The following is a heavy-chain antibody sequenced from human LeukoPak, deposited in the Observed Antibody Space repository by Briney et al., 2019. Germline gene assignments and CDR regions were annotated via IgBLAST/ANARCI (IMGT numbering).Heavy chain of an antibody. V-gene: IGHV3-48*03. Sequence: PGGSLRLSCAASGFSISSYEMNWVRQAPGKGLEWVSHISSSGSTIWYADSVKGRFTTSRDNAKNSLYLQMNSLRAEDTAVYYCARVELAPYYYYMDVWGKGTTVTVSS. D-gene: IGHD1-7*01. CDR1: GFSISSYE. J-gene: IGHJ6*03. CDR3: ARVELAPYYYYMDV. CDR2: ISSSGSTI.